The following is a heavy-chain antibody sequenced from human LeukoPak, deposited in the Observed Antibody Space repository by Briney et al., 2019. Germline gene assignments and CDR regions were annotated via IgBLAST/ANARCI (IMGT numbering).Heavy chain of an antibody. J-gene: IGHJ6*02. CDR1: GYTFTGYY. CDR2: INPNSGGT. CDR3: ARAETGCGGDCYLGLYYYGMDV. V-gene: IGHV1-2*04. Sequence: ASVKVSCKASGYTFTGYYMHWVRQAPGQGLEWMGWINPNSGGTNYAQKFQGWVTMTRDTSASTAYMELSSLRSEDTAVYYCARAETGCGGDCYLGLYYYGMDVWGQGTTVTVSS. D-gene: IGHD2-21*02.